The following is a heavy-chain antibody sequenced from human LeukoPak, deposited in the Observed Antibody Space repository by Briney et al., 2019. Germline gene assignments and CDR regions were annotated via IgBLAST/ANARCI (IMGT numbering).Heavy chain of an antibody. Sequence: SETLSLTCTVSGGSIGSYYWSWIRQPPAKGLEWIGHISYSGSTNYNPSLKSRVTISVDTSKNQFSLKLSSVTAADTAVYYCARGGSGYALNWFDPWGQGTLVTVSS. CDR2: ISYSGST. D-gene: IGHD5-12*01. CDR3: ARGGSGYALNWFDP. CDR1: GGSIGSYY. V-gene: IGHV4-59*01. J-gene: IGHJ5*02.